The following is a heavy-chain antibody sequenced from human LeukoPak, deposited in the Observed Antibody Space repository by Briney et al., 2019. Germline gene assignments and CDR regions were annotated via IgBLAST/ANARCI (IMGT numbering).Heavy chain of an antibody. CDR3: ARAGEQQLVVYFDY. CDR2: INHSGST. CDR1: GVSFSGYY. V-gene: IGHV4-34*01. J-gene: IGHJ4*02. Sequence: SETLSLTCAVYGVSFSGYYWSWIRQPPGKGLEWIGEINHSGSTNYNPSLKSRVTISVDTSKNQFSLKLSSVTAADTAVYYCARAGEQQLVVYFDYWGQGTLVTVSS. D-gene: IGHD6-13*01.